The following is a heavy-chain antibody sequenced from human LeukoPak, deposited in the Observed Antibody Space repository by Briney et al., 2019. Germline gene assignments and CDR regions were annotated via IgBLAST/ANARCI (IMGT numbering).Heavy chain of an antibody. CDR3: ARDYYDSSYGMDA. V-gene: IGHV4-31*03. CDR1: GVSISSGGYY. J-gene: IGHJ6*02. D-gene: IGHD3-22*01. CDR2: IYYSGST. Sequence: SQTLSLTCTVSGVSISSGGYYWSWIRQHPGKGLEWIGYIYYSGSTYYNPSLKSRVTISVDTSKNQFSLKLSSVTAADTAVYYCARDYYDSSYGMDAWGQGTTVTVSS.